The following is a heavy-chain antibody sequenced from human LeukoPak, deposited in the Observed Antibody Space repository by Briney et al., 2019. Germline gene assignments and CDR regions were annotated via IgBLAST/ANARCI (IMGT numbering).Heavy chain of an antibody. CDR1: GFTFSSYG. J-gene: IGHJ4*02. CDR3: ARCTTGRTFGSLREIKRSREIDY. CDR2: IRYDGSNE. Sequence: GGSLRLSCAASGFTFSSYGMHWVRQAPGKGLGWVSFIRYDGSNEYYADSVRGRFTISRDNAKNSLYLQMNSLRVEDTAVYYCARCTTGRTFGSLREIKRSREIDYWGQGTLVTVSS. V-gene: IGHV3-30*02. D-gene: IGHD1-1*01.